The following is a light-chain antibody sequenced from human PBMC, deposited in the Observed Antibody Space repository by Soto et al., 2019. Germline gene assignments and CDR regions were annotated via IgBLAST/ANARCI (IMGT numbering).Light chain of an antibody. J-gene: IGKJ4*01. CDR3: QQSYSTLVT. CDR1: QSISTW. CDR2: KAS. Sequence: DIQMTQSPSTLSASVGDRVTITCRASQSISTWLAWYQQKPGKAPKLLIYKASSLEGGVPSRFSGSGSGTEFNITISSLQPDDFATYYCQQSYSTLVTFGGGTKVDIK. V-gene: IGKV1-5*03.